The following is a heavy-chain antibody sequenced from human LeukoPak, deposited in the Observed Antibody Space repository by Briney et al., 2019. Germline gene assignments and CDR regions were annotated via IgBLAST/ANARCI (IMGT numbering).Heavy chain of an antibody. CDR2: ISSSGSTI. J-gene: IGHJ3*02. CDR1: GFTFSDYY. D-gene: IGHD2-21*01. V-gene: IGHV3-11*01. Sequence: GGSLRLSCAASGFTFSDYYMSWIRQAPGKGLDWVSYISSSGSTIYYADSVKGRFTISRDNAKNSLYLQMNSLRAEDTAVYYCAKAAPSYSPNAFDIWGQETMVTVSS. CDR3: AKAAPSYSPNAFDI.